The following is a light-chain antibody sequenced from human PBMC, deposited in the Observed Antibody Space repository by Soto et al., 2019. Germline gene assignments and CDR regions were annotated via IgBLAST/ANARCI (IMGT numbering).Light chain of an antibody. V-gene: IGKV3-11*01. Sequence: EVVLTQSPATLSLSPGERATLSCRASQNVRTFLDWYQQKPGQPPRLLIYGASNRATGIPARFSGSGSGTDFTPTIRSLEPEDFAVYYCQQHSHWPPWTFGQGTRVEIQ. CDR2: GAS. CDR1: QNVRTF. J-gene: IGKJ1*01. CDR3: QQHSHWPPWT.